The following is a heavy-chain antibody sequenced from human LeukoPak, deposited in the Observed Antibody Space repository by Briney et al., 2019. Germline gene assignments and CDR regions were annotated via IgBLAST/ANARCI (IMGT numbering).Heavy chain of an antibody. D-gene: IGHD3-22*01. Sequence: PSETLSLTCTVSGGSISSYYWSWIRQPPGKGLEWIGYIYYSGSTNYNPSLKSRVTISVDTSKNQFSLKLSSVTAADTAVYYCARHSPLSGYRTYFDYWGQGTLVTVSS. CDR3: ARHSPLSGYRTYFDY. CDR1: GGSISSYY. V-gene: IGHV4-59*08. J-gene: IGHJ4*02. CDR2: IYYSGST.